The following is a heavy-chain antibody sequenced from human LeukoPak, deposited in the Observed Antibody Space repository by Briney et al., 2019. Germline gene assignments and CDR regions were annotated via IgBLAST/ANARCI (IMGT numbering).Heavy chain of an antibody. CDR1: GFTFSSYA. CDR2: ISGSGGST. CDR3: AKDKRGYSYGTFDC. D-gene: IGHD5-18*01. J-gene: IGHJ4*02. Sequence: GGSLRLSCAASGFTFSSYAMSWVRQAPGKRLEWVSSISGSGGSTYDADSVKGRFTISRDNSKNTLYLQMNSLRAEDTAVYYCAKDKRGYSYGTFDCWGQGTLVTVSS. V-gene: IGHV3-23*01.